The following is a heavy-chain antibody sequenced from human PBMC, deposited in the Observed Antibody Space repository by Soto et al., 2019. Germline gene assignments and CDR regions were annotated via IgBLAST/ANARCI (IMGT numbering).Heavy chain of an antibody. CDR1: GYTFTSYA. CDR2: INSGNDNT. V-gene: IGHV1-3*01. CDR3: ARDRGGPQGYYDIFTDAFDV. J-gene: IGHJ3*01. D-gene: IGHD3-9*01. Sequence: GASLKVSCKTSGYTFTSYAMHWVRQAPGQRLEWMGWINSGNDNTKYSQKFQGRVTITTDTSASTAYMELSSLRSEDTAVYYCARDRGGPQGYYDIFTDAFDVWGQGTKVNVSS.